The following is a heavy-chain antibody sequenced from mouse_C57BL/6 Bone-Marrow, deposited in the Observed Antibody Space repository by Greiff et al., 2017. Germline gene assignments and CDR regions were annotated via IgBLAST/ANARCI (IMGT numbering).Heavy chain of an antibody. D-gene: IGHD6-1*01. CDR2: IWGGGST. J-gene: IGHJ4*01. CDR3: ARNCLLYYYAMDY. Sequence: QVQLQQSGPGLVQPSQSLSITCTVSGFSLTSYGVHWVRQSPGKGLEWLGVIWGGGSTDYNAAFISRLSISKDNSKSQVFFKMNSLQADDTAIYYCARNCLLYYYAMDYWGQGTSVTVSS. V-gene: IGHV2-2*01. CDR1: GFSLTSYG.